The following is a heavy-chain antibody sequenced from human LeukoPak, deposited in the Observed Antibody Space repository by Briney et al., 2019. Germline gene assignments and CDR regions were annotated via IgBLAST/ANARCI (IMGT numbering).Heavy chain of an antibody. J-gene: IGHJ5*02. CDR2: ISYDGSNK. Sequence: PGRSLRLSCAASGFTFSSYAMHWVRQAPGKGLEWVAVISYDGSNKYYADSVKGRFTISRDNSKNTLYLQMNSLRAEDTAVYYCAGVVVNGRYNWFDPWGQGTLVTVSS. CDR1: GFTFSSYA. D-gene: IGHD3-22*01. CDR3: AGVVVNGRYNWFDP. V-gene: IGHV3-30*14.